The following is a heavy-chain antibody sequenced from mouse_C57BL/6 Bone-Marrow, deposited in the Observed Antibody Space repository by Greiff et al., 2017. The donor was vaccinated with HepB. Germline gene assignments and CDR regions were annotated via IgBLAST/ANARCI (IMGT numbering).Heavy chain of an antibody. J-gene: IGHJ3*01. CDR1: GFNIKDDY. Sequence: DVQLQESGAELVRPGASVKLSCTASGFNIKDDYMHWVKQRPEQGLEWIGWIDPENGDTEYASKFQGKATITADTSSNTAYLQLSSLTSEDTAVYSCTTYYYGPWFAYWGQGTLVTVSA. CDR2: IDPENGDT. D-gene: IGHD1-1*01. V-gene: IGHV14-4*01. CDR3: TTYYYGPWFAY.